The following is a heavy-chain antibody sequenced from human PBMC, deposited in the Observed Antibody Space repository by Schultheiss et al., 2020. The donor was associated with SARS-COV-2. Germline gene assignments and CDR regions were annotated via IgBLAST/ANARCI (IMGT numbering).Heavy chain of an antibody. Sequence: SETLSLTCTVSGGSISSGGYYWSWIRQHPGKGLEWIGYIYYSGSTNYNPSLKSRVTISVDTSKNQFSLKLSSVTAADTAVYYCARGGSRRYYYYYMDVWGKGTTVTVSS. D-gene: IGHD2-15*01. J-gene: IGHJ6*03. CDR1: GGSISSGGYY. V-gene: IGHV4-61*08. CDR3: ARGGSRRYYYYYMDV. CDR2: IYYSGST.